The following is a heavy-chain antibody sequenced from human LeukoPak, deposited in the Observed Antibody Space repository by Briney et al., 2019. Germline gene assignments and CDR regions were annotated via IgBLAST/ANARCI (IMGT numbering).Heavy chain of an antibody. CDR2: IYPGDSDT. J-gene: IGHJ6*03. CDR1: GYSFTSYW. Sequence: ESLKISCKGSGYSFTSYWIGWVRQMPGKGLEWMGIIYPGDSDTRYSPSFQGQVTISADKSISTAYLQWSSLKASDTAMYYCARQGRYCSSTSCYSKYMDVWGKGTTVTVSS. V-gene: IGHV5-51*01. CDR3: ARQGRYCSSTSCYSKYMDV. D-gene: IGHD2-2*02.